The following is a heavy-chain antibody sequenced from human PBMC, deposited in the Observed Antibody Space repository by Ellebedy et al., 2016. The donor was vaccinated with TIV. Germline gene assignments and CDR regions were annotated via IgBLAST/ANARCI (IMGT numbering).Heavy chain of an antibody. Sequence: PGGSLRLSCTGSGFTFGDYAMIWFRQAPGKGLEWVGFITSKSYGGTPADAASVKGRFTISRDDSKSLAYLQMDSLKTEDTAVYFCSRMTRDKSDDYPFDYWGQGALVSVSS. CDR3: SRMTRDKSDDYPFDY. D-gene: IGHD3-16*01. CDR1: GFTFGDYA. J-gene: IGHJ4*02. CDR2: ITSKSYGGTP. V-gene: IGHV3-49*03.